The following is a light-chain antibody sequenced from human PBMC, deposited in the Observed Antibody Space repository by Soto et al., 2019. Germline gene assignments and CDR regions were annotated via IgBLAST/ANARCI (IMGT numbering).Light chain of an antibody. Sequence: QSALTQPPSASGSPGQSVTISCTGKSSDVGGYNYVSWYQQHPGKAPKLMIYEVSKRPSGVPDRFSGSKSGNTASLTVSGLQAEDEADYYCSSYAGSNNLGVFGGGTKVTVL. CDR1: SSDVGGYNY. CDR3: SSYAGSNNLGV. J-gene: IGLJ2*01. CDR2: EVS. V-gene: IGLV2-8*01.